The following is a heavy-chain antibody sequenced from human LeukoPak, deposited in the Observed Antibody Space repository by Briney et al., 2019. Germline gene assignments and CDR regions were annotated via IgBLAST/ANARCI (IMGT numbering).Heavy chain of an antibody. V-gene: IGHV3-23*01. D-gene: IGHD2-8*01. CDR2: IGGGDFST. Sequence: GGSLRLSCEASGFNFNIYAMSWVRQAPGKGLEWVSAIGGGDFSTDYADSVKGRFTVSRDNSKNTLCLQLNSLRAEDTATYYCAKGNGYFDYWGQGALVTVSS. CDR1: GFNFNIYA. CDR3: AKGNGYFDY. J-gene: IGHJ4*02.